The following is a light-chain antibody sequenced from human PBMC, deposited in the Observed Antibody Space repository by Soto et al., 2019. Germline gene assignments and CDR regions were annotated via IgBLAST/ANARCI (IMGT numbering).Light chain of an antibody. CDR2: WAS. Sequence: DIVMTQSPDSLAVSLGERATINCKSSQSVLYSSNNKNYLAWYQQKPGQPPKLLIYWASTRESGVPDRISGSGSGTDFTLTISSLQAEDVAVYNCQQYYSTGTFGQWTKVEIK. CDR3: QQYYSTGT. V-gene: IGKV4-1*01. J-gene: IGKJ1*01. CDR1: QSVLYSSNNKNY.